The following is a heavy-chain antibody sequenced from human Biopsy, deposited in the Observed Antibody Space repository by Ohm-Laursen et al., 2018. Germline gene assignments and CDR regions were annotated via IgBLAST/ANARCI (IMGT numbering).Heavy chain of an antibody. J-gene: IGHJ5*02. V-gene: IGHV4-59*08. D-gene: IGHD3-10*01. Sequence: SETLSLTCTVSSGSISSYYWSWIRQPPGKGLEWIGYISYSGNTNYNPSLKSRVTMSVDTSKNQFSLKLTSVTAADTAVYFCARRVSGSGRVDPWGQGTLVTVSS. CDR1: SGSISSYY. CDR2: ISYSGNT. CDR3: ARRVSGSGRVDP.